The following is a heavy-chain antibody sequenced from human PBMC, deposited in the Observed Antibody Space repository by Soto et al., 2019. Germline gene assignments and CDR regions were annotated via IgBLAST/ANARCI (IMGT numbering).Heavy chain of an antibody. CDR3: ARESAVAGPGDWDY. CDR2: ISAYNGNT. D-gene: IGHD6-19*01. J-gene: IGHJ4*02. Sequence: QVQLVQSGAEVKKPGASVKVSCKASGYTFTSYGISWVRQAPGQGPEWMGWISAYNGNTNDAQKLQGRGTLTPVTSTSTANMELRRLRSDETAVYYCARESAVAGPGDWDYWGQGTLVTVSS. V-gene: IGHV1-18*01. CDR1: GYTFTSYG.